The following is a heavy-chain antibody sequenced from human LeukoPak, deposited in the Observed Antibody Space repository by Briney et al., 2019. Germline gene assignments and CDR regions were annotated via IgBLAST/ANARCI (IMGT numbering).Heavy chain of an antibody. CDR1: GFIFSGSA. D-gene: IGHD5-24*01. J-gene: IGHJ4*02. Sequence: PGGSLRLSCAASGFIFSGSAIHWVRQASGKGLEWVGRIRSKANNYATTYAASVKGRFTISRDDSKNTAYLQVNSLKTEDTAMYYCTRQIGDGYNLIDYWGQGTLVTVSS. CDR3: TRQIGDGYNLIDY. V-gene: IGHV3-73*01. CDR2: IRSKANNYAT.